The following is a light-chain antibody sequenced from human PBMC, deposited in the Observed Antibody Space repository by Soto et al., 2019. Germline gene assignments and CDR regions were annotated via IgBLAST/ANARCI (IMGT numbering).Light chain of an antibody. Sequence: EIVMTQSPATLSVSPGERVTLSCRARQSVGSNLAWYQQKPCQAPRLLIYGASTRATGIPARFSGSGSETEFTLTISSLQAEDSAVYFCQQYNNWPTWTFGQGTRLEIK. J-gene: IGKJ5*01. CDR1: QSVGSN. V-gene: IGKV3-15*01. CDR3: QQYNNWPTWT. CDR2: GAS.